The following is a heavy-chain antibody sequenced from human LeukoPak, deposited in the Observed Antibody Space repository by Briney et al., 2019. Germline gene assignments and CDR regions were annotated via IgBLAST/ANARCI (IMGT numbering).Heavy chain of an antibody. CDR1: GFTFSSYA. CDR2: ISGSGGST. V-gene: IGHV3-23*01. CDR3: AKDGYCSSTSCYMATVYYYYGMDV. J-gene: IGHJ6*02. Sequence: PGGSLRLSCAASGFTFSSYAMSWVRQAPGKGLEWVSAISGSGGSTYYADSVKGRFTISRDNSKNTLYLQMNSLRAEDTAVYYCAKDGYCSSTSCYMATVYYYYGMDVWGQGTTVTVSS. D-gene: IGHD2-2*03.